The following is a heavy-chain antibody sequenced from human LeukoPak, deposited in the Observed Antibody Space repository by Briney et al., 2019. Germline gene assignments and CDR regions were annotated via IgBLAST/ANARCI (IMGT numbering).Heavy chain of an antibody. J-gene: IGHJ4*02. CDR1: GYTFTGHY. D-gene: IGHD3-10*01. CDR2: INPNSGGA. Sequence: ASVKVSCKASGYTFTGHYMHWVRQAPGQGLEWMGWINPNSGGAKYAQKFQARVTMTRDTSISTAYMELSRLRSDDTAVYYCARSGSGYYFDHWGQGALVTVSS. CDR3: ARSGSGYYFDH. V-gene: IGHV1-2*02.